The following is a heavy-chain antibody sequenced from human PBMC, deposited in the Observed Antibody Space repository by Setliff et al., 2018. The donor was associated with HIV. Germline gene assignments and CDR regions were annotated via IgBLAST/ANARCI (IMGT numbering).Heavy chain of an antibody. CDR1: GFIFISYG. CDR3: ARSSGDTAMVNWYFQH. J-gene: IGHJ1*01. V-gene: IGHV3-33*03. D-gene: IGHD5-18*01. CDR2: IWDGDGSNK. Sequence: QSGGSLRLSCAASGFIFISYGMHWVRQAPGKGLEWVAVIWDGDGSNKYYADSVKGRFTISRDNAKNSLYLQMNSLRAEDTAVYYCARSSGDTAMVNWYFQHWGQGTPVTVSS.